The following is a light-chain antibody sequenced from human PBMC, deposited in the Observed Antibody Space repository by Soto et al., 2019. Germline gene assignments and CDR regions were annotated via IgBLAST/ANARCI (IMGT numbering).Light chain of an antibody. J-gene: IGLJ2*01. Sequence: QSALTQPASVSGSPGQSITISCTGTSSDVGGYNYVSWYQQHPGKAPKLMIYDVSYRPSGVSNRFSGSKSGNTASLTTSGLQAEDEADYYCTSYTSSSTLEVFGGGTKLTV. CDR3: TSYTSSSTLEV. V-gene: IGLV2-14*01. CDR2: DVS. CDR1: SSDVGGYNY.